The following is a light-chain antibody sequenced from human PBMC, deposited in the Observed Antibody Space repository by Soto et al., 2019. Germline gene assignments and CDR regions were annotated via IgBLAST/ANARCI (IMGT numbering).Light chain of an antibody. V-gene: IGKV3-11*01. Sequence: EIVLTQSPGTLSLSPGERATLSWRASQSVSSYLAWYQQKPGQAPRLLIYDASNRATGISARFSGSGSGTDYTLTISSLEPEAFAVYYCQQRSKWPPEVTFGQGTRLEI. CDR1: QSVSSY. CDR3: QQRSKWPPEVT. J-gene: IGKJ5*01. CDR2: DAS.